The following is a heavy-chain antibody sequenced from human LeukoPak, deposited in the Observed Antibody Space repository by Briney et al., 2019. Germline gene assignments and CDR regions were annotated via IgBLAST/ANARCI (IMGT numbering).Heavy chain of an antibody. J-gene: IGHJ4*02. CDR3: ARGLRGSSWYYFDY. V-gene: IGHV3-53*04. Sequence: PGGSLRLSCAASGFTVSSNYMSWVRQARGKGLEWVSVIYSGGSTYYADSVKGRFTISRHNSKNTLYLQMNSLRAEDTAVYYCARGLRGSSWYYFDYWGQGTLVTVSS. D-gene: IGHD6-13*01. CDR1: GFTVSSNY. CDR2: IYSGGST.